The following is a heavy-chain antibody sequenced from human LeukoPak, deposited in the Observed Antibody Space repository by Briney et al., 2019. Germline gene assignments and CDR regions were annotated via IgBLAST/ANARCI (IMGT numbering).Heavy chain of an antibody. Sequence: VQPGGSLRLSCAASGFTFSNYWMSWVRQAPGKGLEWVANIKQDGSEKYYVDSVKGRFTISRDNAKNSLYLQMNSLRAEDTAVYYCARDSFVVAGTGVDYWGQGTLVTVSS. CDR3: ARDSFVVAGTGVDY. CDR2: IKQDGSEK. CDR1: GFTFSNYW. D-gene: IGHD6-19*01. V-gene: IGHV3-7*03. J-gene: IGHJ4*02.